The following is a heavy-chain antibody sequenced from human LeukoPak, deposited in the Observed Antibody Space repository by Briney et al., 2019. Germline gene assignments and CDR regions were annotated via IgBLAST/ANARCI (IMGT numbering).Heavy chain of an antibody. D-gene: IGHD3-22*01. CDR2: ISGGGGST. Sequence: TGGSLRLSCAASGFTFSSYGMSWVRQAPGKGLEWVSAISGGGGSTYYADSVKGRFTISRDNSKNTLSLQMNSLRAEDTAVYYCARTFYYDTSGYFYNYWGQGTLVTVSS. J-gene: IGHJ4*02. CDR3: ARTFYYDTSGYFYNY. V-gene: IGHV3-23*01. CDR1: GFTFSSYG.